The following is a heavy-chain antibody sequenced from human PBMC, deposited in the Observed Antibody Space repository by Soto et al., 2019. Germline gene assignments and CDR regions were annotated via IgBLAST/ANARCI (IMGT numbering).Heavy chain of an antibody. V-gene: IGHV4-30-4*01. CDR1: GDSISNLDYF. Sequence: SETLSLTCSVSGDSISNLDYFWAWIRQPPGQALEYIGYIYKSATTYYNPSFESRVAISVDMSKSQFSLNVTSVTAADTAVYFCARGRYCLTGRCFPNWFDSWGQGALVTVSS. CDR2: IYKSATT. CDR3: ARGRYCLTGRCFPNWFDS. D-gene: IGHD7-27*01. J-gene: IGHJ5*01.